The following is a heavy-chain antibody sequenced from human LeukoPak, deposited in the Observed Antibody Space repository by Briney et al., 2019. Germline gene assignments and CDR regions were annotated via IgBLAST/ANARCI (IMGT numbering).Heavy chain of an antibody. Sequence: PGGSLRLSCAASGFTFSSYGMHWVRQAPGKGLEWVAFIVYDGSDKYYADSVKGRFTISRVNSKNTLYLQMNSLRAEDTAVYYCAVPYYYDSSGYHDAFDIWGQGTIVTVSS. J-gene: IGHJ3*02. V-gene: IGHV3-30*02. D-gene: IGHD3-22*01. CDR2: IVYDGSDK. CDR3: AVPYYYDSSGYHDAFDI. CDR1: GFTFSSYG.